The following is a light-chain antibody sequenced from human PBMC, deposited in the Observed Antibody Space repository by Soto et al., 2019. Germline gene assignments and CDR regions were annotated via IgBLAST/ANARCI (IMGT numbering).Light chain of an antibody. V-gene: IGKV3-20*01. CDR1: QSVWSN. J-gene: IGKJ1*01. CDR3: QQYGSSSWT. Sequence: EVVMTQFPATLSVSPGGRATLSCRASQSVWSNLAWYQQKPGQAPRLLINGASTRATGIPDRFSGSGSGTDFTLTINRLEPEDFAVYYCQQYGSSSWTFGQGTKVDI. CDR2: GAS.